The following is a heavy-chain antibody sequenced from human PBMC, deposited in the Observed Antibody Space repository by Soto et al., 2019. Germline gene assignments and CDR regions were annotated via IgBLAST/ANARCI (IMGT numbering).Heavy chain of an antibody. Sequence: PXASLSLTCTVSGACFNSDNYYWTCIRQPPGKGLEWIGYVYYSGSTNYNPSLKSRATISLDTYKNQFSLKMTSMTSADTAFYYCASGLLRFLQWFDLWGQGTLVTVSS. D-gene: IGHD3-3*01. CDR3: ASGLLRFLQWFDL. CDR2: VYYSGST. J-gene: IGHJ5*02. CDR1: GACFNSDNYY. V-gene: IGHV4-61*01.